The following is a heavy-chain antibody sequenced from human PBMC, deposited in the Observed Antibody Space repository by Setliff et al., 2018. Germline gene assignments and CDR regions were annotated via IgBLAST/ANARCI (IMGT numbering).Heavy chain of an antibody. Sequence: GASVKVSCKSSGFTFTDYGITWVRQVPGQGLEWMGWINSYNFNTQYAQKFQGRVTVTTDASTTTAYMELRSLRADDTAVYYCARINFYVSSGYYYAPELWGQGTTVTVSS. J-gene: IGHJ4*02. CDR3: ARINFYVSSGYYYAPEL. V-gene: IGHV1-18*01. D-gene: IGHD3-22*01. CDR2: INSYNFNT. CDR1: GFTFTDYG.